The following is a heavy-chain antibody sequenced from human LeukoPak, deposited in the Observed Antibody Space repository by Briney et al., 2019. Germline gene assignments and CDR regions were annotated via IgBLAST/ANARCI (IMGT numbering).Heavy chain of an antibody. J-gene: IGHJ6*03. V-gene: IGHV3-7*01. CDR2: IKEDGSEK. Sequence: GGSLRLSCAASGFTFDNYWMNWVRQAPGKGLEWVANIKEDGSEKNYVDSVKGRFTISRDNAKNSLYLEMNSLRADDTAVYFCARLPTVTTPQYYYYYYYMDVWGKGTTVTVSS. CDR3: ARLPTVTTPQYYYYYYYMDV. CDR1: GFTFDNYW. D-gene: IGHD4-11*01.